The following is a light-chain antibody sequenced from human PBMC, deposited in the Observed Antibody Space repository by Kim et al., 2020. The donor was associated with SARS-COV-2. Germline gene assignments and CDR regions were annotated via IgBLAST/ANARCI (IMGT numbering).Light chain of an antibody. CDR2: GAF. Sequence: LSPGKTATLSCRASQSVSISLAWYQQKPGQAPRLLIYGAFNRATGIPARFSGSGSETDFTLTISSLEPEDFAVYYCQQRSDWPWTFGQGTKVDIK. CDR3: QQRSDWPWT. CDR1: QSVSIS. J-gene: IGKJ1*01. V-gene: IGKV3-11*01.